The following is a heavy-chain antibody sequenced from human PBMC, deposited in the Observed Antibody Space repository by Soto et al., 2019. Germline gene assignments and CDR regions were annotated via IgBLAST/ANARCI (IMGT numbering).Heavy chain of an antibody. D-gene: IGHD6-19*01. CDR3: ARPERGAVAGTFYFDY. CDR1: GGSISSSSYY. V-gene: IGHV4-39*01. CDR2: IYYSGST. J-gene: IGHJ4*02. Sequence: SETLSLTCTVSGGSISSSSYYWGWIRQPPGKGLEWIGSIYYSGSTYYNPSLKSRVTISVDTSKNQFSLKLSSVTAADTAVYYCARPERGAVAGTFYFDYWGQGTLVTVSS.